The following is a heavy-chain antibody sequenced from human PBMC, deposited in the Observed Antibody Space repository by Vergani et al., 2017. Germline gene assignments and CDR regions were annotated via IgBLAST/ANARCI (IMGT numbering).Heavy chain of an antibody. CDR1: GFSLSNARMG. CDR2: IFSNDEK. J-gene: IGHJ4*02. CDR3: ARMSDDSSGYFYFDY. Sequence: QVTLKESGPVLVKPTETLTLTCTVSGFSLSNARMGVSWIRQPPGKALEWLAHIFSNDEKSYSTSLKSRLTISKDTSKSQVVLTMTNMDPVDTATYYCARMSDDSSGYFYFDYWGQGTLVTVSS. D-gene: IGHD3-22*01. V-gene: IGHV2-26*01.